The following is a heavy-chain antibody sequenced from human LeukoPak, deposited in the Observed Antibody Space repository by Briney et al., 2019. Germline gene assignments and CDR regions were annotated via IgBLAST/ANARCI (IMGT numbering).Heavy chain of an antibody. CDR1: GFTFDNYA. CDR3: ARVAGSYSIRPFDF. CDR2: IRLSDGYA. V-gene: IGHV3-23*01. J-gene: IGHJ4*02. D-gene: IGHD1-26*01. Sequence: PGGSLRLSCAASGFTFDNYAMTWVRRAPGKGLEWVSAIRLSDGYAYYADSVQGRFIISRDTSKNTVSLQMNSLTGDDTALYYCARVAGSYSIRPFDFWGQGTVVIGSS.